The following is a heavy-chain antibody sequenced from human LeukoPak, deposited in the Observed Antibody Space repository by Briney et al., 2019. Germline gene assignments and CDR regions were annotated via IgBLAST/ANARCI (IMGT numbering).Heavy chain of an antibody. J-gene: IGHJ4*02. D-gene: IGHD3-16*02. CDR2: INHSGST. CDR3: ARATAGDYVWGSYRYTTLAFDY. Sequence: SETLSLTCAVYGGSFSGYYWSWISQPPGKGLEWIGEINHSGSTNYNPSLKSRVTISVDTSKNQFSLKLSSVTAADTAVYYCARATAGDYVWGSYRYTTLAFDYWGQGTLVTVSS. CDR1: GGSFSGYY. V-gene: IGHV4-34*01.